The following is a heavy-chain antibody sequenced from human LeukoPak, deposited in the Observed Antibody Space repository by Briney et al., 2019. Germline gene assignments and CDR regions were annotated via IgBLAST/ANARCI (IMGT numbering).Heavy chain of an antibody. CDR1: GFTFSSYA. CDR2: ISKDGFNQ. J-gene: IGHJ4*02. Sequence: DPGGSLRLSCAASGFTFSSYAMYWVRQAPGKGLEWVSLISKDGFNQDHADSVKGRFTISRDNSGDTLYLRMSSLRPEDTAIYYCAREAYYGSGRYRQPSPVWGQGTPVIVSS. CDR3: AREAYYGSGRYRQPSPV. V-gene: IGHV3-30*15. D-gene: IGHD3-10*01.